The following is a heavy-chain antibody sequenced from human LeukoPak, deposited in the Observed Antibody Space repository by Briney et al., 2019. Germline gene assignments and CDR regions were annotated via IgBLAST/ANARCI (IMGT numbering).Heavy chain of an antibody. D-gene: IGHD2-15*01. J-gene: IGHJ5*02. CDR3: AKRRGSGRLDWFDP. CDR2: VYNSGST. V-gene: IGHV4-59*13. Sequence: WEPLPLTCTVSVDPLNIYHWNWTRRPPGRDLECIGYVYNSGSTNYNTSLKSRVTISLDTSKNQFSLKLNSVTAADTAVYYCAKRRGSGRLDWFDPWGQGTLVTVYS. CDR1: VDPLNIYH.